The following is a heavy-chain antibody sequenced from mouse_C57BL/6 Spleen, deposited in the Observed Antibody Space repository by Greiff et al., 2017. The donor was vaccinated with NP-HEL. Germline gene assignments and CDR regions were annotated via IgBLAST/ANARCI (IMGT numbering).Heavy chain of an antibody. CDR1: GYTFTSYW. V-gene: IGHV1-55*01. J-gene: IGHJ3*01. Sequence: QVQLQQPGTELVKPGASVTLSCKASGYTFTSYWITWVKQRPGQGLEWMGDIYPGSGSTNYNEKFKSKATLTVDTSSSTAYMQLRSLTSEDSAVYYCASDSFHYYGSSLFAYWGQGTLVTVSA. D-gene: IGHD1-1*01. CDR3: ASDSFHYYGSSLFAY. CDR2: IYPGSGST.